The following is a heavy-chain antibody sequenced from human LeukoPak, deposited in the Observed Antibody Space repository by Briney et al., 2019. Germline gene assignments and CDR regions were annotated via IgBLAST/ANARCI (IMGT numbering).Heavy chain of an antibody. CDR2: ISSSSSYI. V-gene: IGHV3-21*01. D-gene: IGHD3-22*01. J-gene: IGHJ4*02. CDR3: AREEYYYDSSGSKSSDY. CDR1: GFTFGDYA. Sequence: GGSLRLSCTASGFTFGDYAMNWVRQAPGKGLEWVSSISSSSSYIYYADSVKGRFTISRDNAKNSLYLQMNSLRAEDTAVYYCAREEYYYDSSGSKSSDYWGQGTLVTVSS.